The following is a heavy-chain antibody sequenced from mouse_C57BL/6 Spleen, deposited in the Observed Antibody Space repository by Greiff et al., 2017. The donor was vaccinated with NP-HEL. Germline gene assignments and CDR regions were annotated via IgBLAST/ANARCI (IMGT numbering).Heavy chain of an antibody. V-gene: IGHV3-6*01. J-gene: IGHJ3*01. Sequence: EVKLVESGPGLVKPSQSLFLTCSVTGYSITSGYYWNWIRQFPGNKLEWMGYISYDGSNNYNPSLKNRISITRDTSKNQFVLKLNSVTTEDTATYDCARDDYYGSSSTWFAYWGQGTLVTVSA. CDR2: ISYDGSN. CDR1: GYSITSGYY. CDR3: ARDDYYGSSSTWFAY. D-gene: IGHD1-1*01.